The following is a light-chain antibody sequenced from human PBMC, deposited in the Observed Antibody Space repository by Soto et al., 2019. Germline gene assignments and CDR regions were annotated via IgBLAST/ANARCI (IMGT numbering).Light chain of an antibody. CDR1: SSDVGGYNY. V-gene: IGLV2-11*01. J-gene: IGLJ1*01. CDR3: SLYTSTSTFV. Sequence: QSVLTQPRSVSGSPGQSVAISCTGTSSDVGGYNYVSWYQQHPGKAPKVIIFDVNKRPSGVPDRFSGSKSGNTASLTISGLQTEDEADYYCSLYTSTSTFVFGPGTKVTVL. CDR2: DVN.